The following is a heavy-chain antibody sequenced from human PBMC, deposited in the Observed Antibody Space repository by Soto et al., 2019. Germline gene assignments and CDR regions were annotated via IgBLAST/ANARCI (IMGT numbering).Heavy chain of an antibody. J-gene: IGHJ4*01. CDR1: GFTLRSNA. D-gene: IGHD2-2*01. CDR2: ISGSGGST. V-gene: IGHV3-23*01. CDR3: AIVTAMPYYMDF. Sequence: PGGSLRLSCAASGFTLRSNAMSWVRKAPGKGLEWVSAISGSGGSTYYADSVKGRFTISRDNSKKTLNLQMNSLRAENTAVYYCAIVTAMPYYMDFWGQGTLVTVSS.